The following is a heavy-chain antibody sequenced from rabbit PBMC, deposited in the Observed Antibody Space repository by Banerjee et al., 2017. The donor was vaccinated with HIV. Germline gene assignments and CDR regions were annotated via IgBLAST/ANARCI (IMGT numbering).Heavy chain of an antibody. V-gene: IGHV1S45*01. CDR2: IGTGSGTT. Sequence: QEQLVESGGGLVQPEGSLTLTCTASGSTLSRYYICWVRQAPGKGLEWIACIGTGSGTTVYATWAKGRFTISRTSSTTVSLQMTSLTAADTATYFCARDLAAVTGWNFGLWGQGTLVTVS. D-gene: IGHD7-1*01. CDR1: GSTLSRYY. J-gene: IGHJ3*01. CDR3: ARDLAAVTGWNFGL.